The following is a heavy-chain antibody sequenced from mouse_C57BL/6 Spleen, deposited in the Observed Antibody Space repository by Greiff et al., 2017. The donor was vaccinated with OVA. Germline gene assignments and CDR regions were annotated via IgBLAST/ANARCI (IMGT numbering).Heavy chain of an antibody. CDR2: IYPGSGST. CDR1: GYTFTSYW. CDR3: ARHDGYSTWFAY. V-gene: IGHV1-55*01. Sequence: VQLQQPGAELVKPGASVTMSCKASGYTFTSYWITWVKQRPGQGLEWIGDIYPGSGSTNYNEKFKSKATLTVDTSSSTAYMQLSSLTSEDSAVYYCARHDGYSTWFAYWGQGTLVTVSA. D-gene: IGHD2-3*01. J-gene: IGHJ3*01.